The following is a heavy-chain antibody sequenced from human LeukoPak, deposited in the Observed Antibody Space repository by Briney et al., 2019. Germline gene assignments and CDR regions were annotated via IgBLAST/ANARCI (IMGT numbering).Heavy chain of an antibody. CDR1: GGSFSGYY. Sequence: SETLSLTCAVYGGSFSGYYWSWIRQPPGKGLEWIGEINHSGSTNYNPSLKSRVTISVDTSKNQFSLKLSSVTAADTAVYYCATTLWAWEGHYYYMDVWGKGTTVTVSS. CDR3: ATTLWAWEGHYYYMDV. D-gene: IGHD1-26*01. J-gene: IGHJ6*03. V-gene: IGHV4-34*01. CDR2: INHSGST.